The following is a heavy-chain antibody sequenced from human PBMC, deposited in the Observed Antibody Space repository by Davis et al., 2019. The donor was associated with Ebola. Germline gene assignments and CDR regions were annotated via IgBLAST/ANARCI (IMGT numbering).Heavy chain of an antibody. CDR2: INPSGGST. Sequence: ASVKVSCKASGYTFTSYYMHWVRQAPGQGLEWMGIINPSGGSTSYAQKFQGRVTMTRDTSTSTAYMELSSLRSEDTAVYYCARGDSGYYYGSGSYYPYNWFDPWGQGTLVTVSS. CDR1: GYTFTSYY. J-gene: IGHJ5*02. V-gene: IGHV1-46*01. D-gene: IGHD3-10*01. CDR3: ARGDSGYYYGSGSYYPYNWFDP.